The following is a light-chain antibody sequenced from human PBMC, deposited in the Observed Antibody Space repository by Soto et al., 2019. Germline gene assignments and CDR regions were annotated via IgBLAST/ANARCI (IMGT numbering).Light chain of an antibody. J-gene: IGKJ5*01. CDR2: DAS. CDR3: QQYGSSRIT. CDR1: QSISSSH. Sequence: DIVLTQSPATLSLSPGERATLSCGASQSISSSHLAWYQQKPGLAPRLLIYDASSRATGIPDRFSGSGSGTDFTLTISRLEPEDFAVYYCQQYGSSRITFGQGTRLEIK. V-gene: IGKV3D-20*01.